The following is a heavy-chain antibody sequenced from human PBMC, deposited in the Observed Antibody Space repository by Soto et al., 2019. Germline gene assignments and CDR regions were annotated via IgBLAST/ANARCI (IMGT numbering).Heavy chain of an antibody. CDR1: GGTFSSYA. V-gene: IGHV1-69*05. CDR2: IIPIFGTA. Sequence: GASVKVSCKASGGTFSSYAISWVRQAPGQGLEWMGGIIPIFGTANYAQKFQGRVTITRDTSASTAYMELSSLRSEDTAVYYCARALDYGDYDSSFYYYYYGMDVWGQGTTVTVSS. D-gene: IGHD4-17*01. CDR3: ARALDYGDYDSSFYYYYYGMDV. J-gene: IGHJ6*02.